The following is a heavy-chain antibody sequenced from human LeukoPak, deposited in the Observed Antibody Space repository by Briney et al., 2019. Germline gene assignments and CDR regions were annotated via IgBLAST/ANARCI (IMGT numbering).Heavy chain of an antibody. V-gene: IGHV4-59*01. CDR3: ARESPGGSYCYYYYYMDL. CDR2: IYYSGTT. D-gene: IGHD1-26*01. Sequence: SETLSLTCTVSGSSMSSFYWSWIRQPPGKGLEWIGNIYYSGTTNYNPSFKSRVTISVDASKNQFSLKLSSVTAADTAVYYCARESPGGSYCYYYYYMDLWGKGTTVTVSS. CDR1: GSSMSSFY. J-gene: IGHJ6*03.